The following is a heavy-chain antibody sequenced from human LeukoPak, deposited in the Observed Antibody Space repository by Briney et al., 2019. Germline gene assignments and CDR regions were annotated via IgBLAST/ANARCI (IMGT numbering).Heavy chain of an antibody. CDR1: GFTFDDYG. D-gene: IGHD3-10*01. CDR2: INWSGGST. J-gene: IGHJ4*02. Sequence: GGSLRLSCAASGFTFDDYGMTWVRQAPGKGLEWVSGINWSGGSTSYADSVKGRFTISRDNVKNSLYLQMNSLRAEDTALYYCAREGVSYYGSRNDYWGQGTLVTVSS. V-gene: IGHV3-20*04. CDR3: AREGVSYYGSRNDY.